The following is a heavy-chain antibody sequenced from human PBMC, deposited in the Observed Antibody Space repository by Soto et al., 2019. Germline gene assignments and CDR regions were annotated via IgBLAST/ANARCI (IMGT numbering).Heavy chain of an antibody. V-gene: IGHV1-46*01. J-gene: IGHJ4*02. Sequence: ASVKVSCKASGYTFTSYYMHWVRQAPGQGLEWMGIINPSGGSTSYAQKFQGRVTMTRDTSTSTVYMELSSLRSDDTAVYYCARDWSRYYDNSGLIWFYWGQGSLVTVSS. CDR3: ARDWSRYYDNSGLIWFY. CDR1: GYTFTSYY. D-gene: IGHD3-22*01. CDR2: INPSGGST.